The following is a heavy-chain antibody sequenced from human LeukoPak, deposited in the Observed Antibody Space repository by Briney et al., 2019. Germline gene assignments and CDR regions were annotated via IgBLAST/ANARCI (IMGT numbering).Heavy chain of an antibody. J-gene: IGHJ4*02. CDR1: GFPFSTFA. Sequence: GGSLRLSCTAAGFPFSTFAMGWARQAPGKGLEWLSGIGSDGVDTFYGDSAKGRFTISRDNSKNTVYLQMNSLRAEDTTLYYCVRAYTTSGTYPEPWGQGTLVTVSS. CDR3: VRAYTTSGTYPEP. D-gene: IGHD1-1*01. V-gene: IGHV3-23*01. CDR2: IGSDGVDT.